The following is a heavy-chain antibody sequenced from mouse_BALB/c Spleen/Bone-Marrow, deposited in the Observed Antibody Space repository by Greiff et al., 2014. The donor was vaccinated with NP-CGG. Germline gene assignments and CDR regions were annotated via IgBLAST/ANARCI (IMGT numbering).Heavy chain of an antibody. CDR2: IWGDGST. Sequence: VMLVESGPGLVAPSQSLSITCTVSGFSSTGYGVNWVRQPPGKGLEWLGMIWGDGSTDYNSALKSRLSISKDNSKSQVFLKMNSLQTDDTARYYCARQLGHYAMDYWGQGTSVTVSS. CDR3: ARQLGHYAMDY. CDR1: GFSSTGYG. V-gene: IGHV2-6-7*01. D-gene: IGHD3-1*01. J-gene: IGHJ4*01.